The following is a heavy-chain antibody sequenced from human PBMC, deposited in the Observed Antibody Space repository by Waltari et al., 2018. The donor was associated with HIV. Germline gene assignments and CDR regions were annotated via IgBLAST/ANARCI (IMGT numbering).Heavy chain of an antibody. Sequence: EVQLVESGGTLVQPGGSLRLSCSASGFTFSSYAIHWVRQTPGKGLEYFSVIIGDGHSTYYAGSLKGRFTITRDNSKNTVWLQMRSLIAEDTAVYYCAKGNYDVLTGYYGPSFEYWGQGTLVTVSS. CDR3: AKGNYDVLTGYYGPSFEY. D-gene: IGHD3-9*01. CDR1: GFTFSSYA. CDR2: IIGDGHST. J-gene: IGHJ4*02. V-gene: IGHV3-64D*06.